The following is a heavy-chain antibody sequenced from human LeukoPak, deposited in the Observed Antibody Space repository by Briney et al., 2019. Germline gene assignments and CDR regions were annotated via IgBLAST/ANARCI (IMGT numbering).Heavy chain of an antibody. CDR3: ARGGARTSWGMAFDY. J-gene: IGHJ4*02. V-gene: IGHV4-34*01. CDR2: NNHSGST. D-gene: IGHD2-2*01. Sequence: SETLSLTCAVYGGSFSGYYWSWIRQPPGKGLEWIGKNNHSGSTNYNPSLKSRVTISVDTSKNQFSLKLSSVTAADTAVYYCARGGARTSWGMAFDYWGQGTLVTVSS. CDR1: GGSFSGYY.